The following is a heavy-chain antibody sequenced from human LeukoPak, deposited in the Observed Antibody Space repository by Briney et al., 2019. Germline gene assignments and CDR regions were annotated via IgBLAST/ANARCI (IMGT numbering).Heavy chain of an antibody. CDR2: INPSDSST. Sequence: ASVKVSCKAAGYTFTSYFIHWVRRAPGQGLEWMGIINPSDSSTSYAQKFPGRVTMTRDMSTSTVYMELSRLRSEDTAVYYCARVRGVGSSWYLAFDIWGQGTMVTVSS. CDR3: ARVRGVGSSWYLAFDI. CDR1: GYTFTSYF. D-gene: IGHD6-13*01. V-gene: IGHV1-46*01. J-gene: IGHJ3*02.